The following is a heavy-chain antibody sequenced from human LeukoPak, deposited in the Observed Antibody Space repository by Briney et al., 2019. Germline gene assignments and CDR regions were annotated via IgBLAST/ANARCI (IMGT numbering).Heavy chain of an antibody. CDR2: IYYSGST. D-gene: IGHD5-12*01. CDR3: ARSSVVATFFDY. Sequence: SETLSLTCTVSGGSISSYYWSWIRQPPGKGLEWIGYIYYSGSTNYNPSLKSRVTISVDTSKNQFSLKLSSVTAADTAVYYCARSSVVATFFDYWGQGTLVTVSS. V-gene: IGHV4-59*01. CDR1: GGSISSYY. J-gene: IGHJ4*02.